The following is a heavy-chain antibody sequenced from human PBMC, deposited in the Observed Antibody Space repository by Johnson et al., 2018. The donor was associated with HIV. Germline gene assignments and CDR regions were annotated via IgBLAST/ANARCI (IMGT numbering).Heavy chain of an antibody. D-gene: IGHD7-27*01. Sequence: QVQLVESGGGLVQPGGSLRLSCAVSGFTFSDHYMSWIRQAPGKGLEWVAVISYDGSNKYYADSVKGRFTISRDNSNNTLYRQMNSLRAEDTAVDYCSRELSKWGVGDGFGFWGQGTIVTVSS. CDR2: ISYDGSNK. CDR1: GFTFSDHY. J-gene: IGHJ3*01. CDR3: SRELSKWGVGDGFGF. V-gene: IGHV3-30-3*01.